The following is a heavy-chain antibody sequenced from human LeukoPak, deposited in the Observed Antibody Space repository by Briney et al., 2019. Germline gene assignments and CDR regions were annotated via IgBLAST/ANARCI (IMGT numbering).Heavy chain of an antibody. CDR2: ISYDESSE. CDR1: GFTFSSYA. CDR3: ARGLAQYSSSRQESDY. Sequence: PGGSLRLSCAASGFTFSSYAMHWVRQAPGKGLEWVTLISYDESSEYYADSVKGRFTISRDNSKSTLYLQMNSLRAEDTAVYYCARGLAQYSSSRQESDYWGQGTLVTVSS. J-gene: IGHJ4*02. V-gene: IGHV3-30-3*01. D-gene: IGHD6-13*01.